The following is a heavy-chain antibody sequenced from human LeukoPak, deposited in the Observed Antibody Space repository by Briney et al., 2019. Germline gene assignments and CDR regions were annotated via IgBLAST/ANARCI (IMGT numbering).Heavy chain of an antibody. V-gene: IGHV3-23*01. CDR1: GFTFSSYA. CDR2: ISGSGGST. D-gene: IGHD2-2*01. J-gene: IGHJ6*02. Sequence: PGGSLRLSCAASGFTFSSYAMGWVRQAPGKGLEWVSAISGSGGSTYYADSVKGRFTISRDNSKNSLYLQMNSLRAEDTALYYCAKDIGIPAAHYYYYYGMDVWGQGTTVTVSS. CDR3: AKDIGIPAAHYYYYYGMDV.